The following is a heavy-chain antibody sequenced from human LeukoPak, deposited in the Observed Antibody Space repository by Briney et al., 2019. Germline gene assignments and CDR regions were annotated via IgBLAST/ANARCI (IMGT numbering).Heavy chain of an antibody. J-gene: IGHJ4*02. V-gene: IGHV4-59*08. CDR1: GASVSEYY. CDR2: IYNGVTT. Sequence: PSETLSLTCVAFGASVSEYYWSWIRQPPGKALEWVGYIYNGVTTSYNPALRSRVTISADKSTNQFSLRLTSMTAADTAMYYCVQSTGWPGLDFWGQGALVTVSS. CDR3: VQSTGWPGLDF. D-gene: IGHD2-2*01.